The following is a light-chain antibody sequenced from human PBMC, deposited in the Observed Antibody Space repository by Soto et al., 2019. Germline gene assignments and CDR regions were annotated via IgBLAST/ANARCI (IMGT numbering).Light chain of an antibody. Sequence: EIVMTQSPATLSVSPGERATLSCRASQSVSSNLAWYQQKPGQAPRLLIYGASTKATGIPARLSGSGSGTEFTLTISSLQSENFAVYYCLQYNTWPYTFGQGTKLEIK. J-gene: IGKJ2*01. CDR3: LQYNTWPYT. CDR2: GAS. CDR1: QSVSSN. V-gene: IGKV3-15*01.